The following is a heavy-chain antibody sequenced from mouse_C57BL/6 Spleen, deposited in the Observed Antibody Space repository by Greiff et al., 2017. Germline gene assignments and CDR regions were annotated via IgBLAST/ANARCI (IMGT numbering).Heavy chain of an antibody. CDR3: AREGYDGYSGFDY. CDR2: IYPGDGDT. Sequence: VQGVESGPELVKPGASVKISCKASGYAFSSSWMNWVKQRPGKGLEWIGRIYPGDGDTNYNGKFKGKATLTADKSSSTAYMQLSSLPSEDSAVYFCAREGYDGYSGFDYWGQGTTLTVSS. D-gene: IGHD2-3*01. V-gene: IGHV1-82*01. CDR1: GYAFSSSW. J-gene: IGHJ2*01.